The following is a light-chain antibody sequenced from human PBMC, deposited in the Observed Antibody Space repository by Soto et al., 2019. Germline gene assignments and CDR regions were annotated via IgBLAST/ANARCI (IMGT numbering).Light chain of an antibody. CDR2: AAS. CDR1: QSIGNW. V-gene: IGKV1-5*03. J-gene: IGKJ2*01. Sequence: DIQMTQSPSTLSASVVDRVTITCRASQSIGNWLAWYQQKPGTAPKLLIFAASDLEPEVPSRFSGSGVGTEFTLTINSLQADDFAIYYCQQYDNYPFTFGQGTKLEI. CDR3: QQYDNYPFT.